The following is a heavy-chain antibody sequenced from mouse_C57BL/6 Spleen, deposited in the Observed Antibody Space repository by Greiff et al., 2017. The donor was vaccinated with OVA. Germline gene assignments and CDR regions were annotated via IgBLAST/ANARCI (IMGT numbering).Heavy chain of an antibody. CDR1: GYTFTSYW. J-gene: IGHJ4*01. D-gene: IGHD2-4*01. V-gene: IGHV1-55*01. Sequence: QVQLQQSGAELVKPGASVKMSCKASGYTFTSYWITWVKQRPGQGLEWIGDIYPGSGSTNYNEKFKSKATLTVDTSSSTAYMQLSSLTSEDSAVYYCARPIYYDYDDGDYYAMDYWGQGTSVTVSS. CDR2: IYPGSGST. CDR3: ARPIYYDYDDGDYYAMDY.